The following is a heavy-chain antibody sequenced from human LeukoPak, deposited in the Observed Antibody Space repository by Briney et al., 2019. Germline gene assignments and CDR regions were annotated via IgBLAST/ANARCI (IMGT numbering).Heavy chain of an antibody. CDR3: ARRSLMDRGVIIPSYYYGMDV. V-gene: IGHV3-23*01. Sequence: PGGSLRLSCAASGFTFSSYAMSWVRQAPGKGREWVSAISGSGGSTYYADSVKGRFNISIDNSKNTLYLQMNCLRAEDTAVYYCARRSLMDRGVIIPSYYYGMDVWGQGATVTVSS. J-gene: IGHJ6*02. CDR1: GFTFSSYA. CDR2: ISGSGGST. D-gene: IGHD3-10*01.